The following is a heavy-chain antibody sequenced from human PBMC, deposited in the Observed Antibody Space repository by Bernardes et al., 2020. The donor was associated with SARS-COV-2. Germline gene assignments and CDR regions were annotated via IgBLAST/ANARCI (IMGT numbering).Heavy chain of an antibody. CDR3: AKVGSGYYSDAFDI. CDR2: SGSI. D-gene: IGHD3-22*01. Sequence: SGSIGYADSVKGRFTISRDNAKNSLYLQMHSLRAEDTGLYYCAKVGSGYYSDAFDIFVQGTTAT. J-gene: IGHJ3*02. V-gene: IGHV3-9*01.